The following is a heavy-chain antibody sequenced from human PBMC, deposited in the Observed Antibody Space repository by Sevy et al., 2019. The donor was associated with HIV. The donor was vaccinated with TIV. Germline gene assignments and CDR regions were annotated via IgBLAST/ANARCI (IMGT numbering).Heavy chain of an antibody. D-gene: IGHD2-2*01. J-gene: IGHJ6*02. CDR1: GGTIVSSGHY. CDR2: INYNGHT. Sequence: SETLSLTCSVSGGTIVSSGHYWGWIRQTPGKGLEWIGSINYNGHTYYNPSLNSRLTISIDTSKNQFSLNLSSVTAADTAIYSCVREAGCYDYDYGMDVWGQGTTVTVSS. CDR3: VREAGCYDYDYGMDV. V-gene: IGHV4-39*02.